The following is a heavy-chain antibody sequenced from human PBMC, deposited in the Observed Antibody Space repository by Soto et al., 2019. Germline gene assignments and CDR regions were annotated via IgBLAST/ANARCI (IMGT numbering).Heavy chain of an antibody. CDR1: GGSFSGYY. J-gene: IGHJ4*02. V-gene: IGHV4-34*01. CDR2: INHSGST. Sequence: QVQLQQWGAGLLKPSETLSLTCAVYGGSFSGYYWSWIRQPPGKGLEWIGEINHSGSTNYNPSLKRRVTISVATSKNHFSLKLSSVTAADTAVYYCARETLPLYSSGWYNYWGQGTLVTVSS. CDR3: ARETLPLYSSGWYNY. D-gene: IGHD6-19*01.